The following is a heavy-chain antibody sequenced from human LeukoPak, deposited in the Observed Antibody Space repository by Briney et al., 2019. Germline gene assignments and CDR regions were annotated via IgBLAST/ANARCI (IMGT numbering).Heavy chain of an antibody. Sequence: KTSETLSLTCAVYGGSFSGYYWSWIRQPPGKGLEWIGEINHSGSTNYNPSLKSRVTISVDTSKNQFSLKLSSVTAADTAVYYCARDRSVGTMIPFDFWGQGTLVTVSS. J-gene: IGHJ4*02. CDR1: GGSFSGYY. D-gene: IGHD3-22*01. V-gene: IGHV4-34*01. CDR2: INHSGST. CDR3: ARDRSVGTMIPFDF.